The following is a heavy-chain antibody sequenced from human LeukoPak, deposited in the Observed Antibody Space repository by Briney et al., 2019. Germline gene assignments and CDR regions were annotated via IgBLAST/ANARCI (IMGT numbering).Heavy chain of an antibody. CDR3: AREGRITIFGVVTPNWFDP. J-gene: IGHJ5*02. Sequence: PGGSLRLSCAASGFTFSSYGMHWVRQAPGKGLEWVAVIWYDGSNKYYADSVKGRFTISRDNSKNTLYLQMNSLRAEDTAVYYCAREGRITIFGVVTPNWFDPWGQGTLVTVSS. CDR1: GFTFSSYG. D-gene: IGHD3-3*01. CDR2: IWYDGSNK. V-gene: IGHV3-33*01.